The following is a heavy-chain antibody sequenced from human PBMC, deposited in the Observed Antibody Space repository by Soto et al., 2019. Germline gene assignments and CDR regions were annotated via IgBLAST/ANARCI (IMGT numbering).Heavy chain of an antibody. CDR2: IYYSGST. V-gene: IGHV4-59*08. Sequence: SETLSLTCTVSGGSISSYYWSWIRQPPGKGLEWIGSIYYSGSTYYNPSLKSRVTISVDTSKNQFYLKLSSVTAADTAVYYCARHGYDSSGYYFPNWFDPWGQGTLVTVSS. J-gene: IGHJ5*02. CDR1: GGSISSYY. D-gene: IGHD3-22*01. CDR3: ARHGYDSSGYYFPNWFDP.